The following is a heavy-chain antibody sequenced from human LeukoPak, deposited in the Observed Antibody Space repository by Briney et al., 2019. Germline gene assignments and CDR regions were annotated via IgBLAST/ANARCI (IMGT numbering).Heavy chain of an antibody. J-gene: IGHJ4*02. V-gene: IGHV3-53*01. CDR3: ARATLDN. Sequence: GGSLRLSCAAPGFTFSSYAMSWVRQAPGKGLEWVSVIYSGGSTKYADSVKARFTISRDNSKNTVYLQMNSLRAEDTAVYFCARATLDNWGQGTLVTVSS. CDR1: GFTFSSYA. CDR2: IYSGGST.